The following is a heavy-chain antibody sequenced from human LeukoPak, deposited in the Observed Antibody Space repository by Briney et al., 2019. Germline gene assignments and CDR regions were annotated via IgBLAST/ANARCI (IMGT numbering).Heavy chain of an antibody. CDR3: ATVKYDYGDPVGWFDP. Sequence: GGSLRLSCAASGFPFSASAMTWVRQAPGKGLEWVSHILSTGTTYYADSVRGRFTISRDNSKNTLYLLMTSLRADDTAVYYCATVKYDYGDPVGWFDPWGQGTLVTVSS. CDR2: ILSTGTT. V-gene: IGHV3-23*01. CDR1: GFPFSASA. J-gene: IGHJ5*02. D-gene: IGHD4-17*01.